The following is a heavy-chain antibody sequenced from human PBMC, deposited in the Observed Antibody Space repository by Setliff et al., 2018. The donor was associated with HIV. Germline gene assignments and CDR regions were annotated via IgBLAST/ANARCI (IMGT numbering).Heavy chain of an antibody. CDR2: IYLSGST. CDR1: GGSINSGGYY. CDR3: AREGYYGSRGWFAP. Sequence: PSETLSLTCTVSGGSINSGGYYWNWIRQPAGKGLEWIGHIYLSGSTNYNPSLKSRVSISVNTSKNQFSLKLNSVTAADTAVYYCAREGYYGSRGWFAPWGQGTLVTVSS. D-gene: IGHD3-10*01. J-gene: IGHJ5*02. V-gene: IGHV4-61*09.